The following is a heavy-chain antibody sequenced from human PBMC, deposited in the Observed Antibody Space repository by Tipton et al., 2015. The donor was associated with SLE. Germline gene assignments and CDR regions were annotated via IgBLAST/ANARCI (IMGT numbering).Heavy chain of an antibody. Sequence: VQLVQSGGGLVQPGGSLRLSCAASGFTFSTYSMNWVRQAPGKGLEWVSYISSSGSSIYYADSVKGRFTISRDNAKNSLYLQMNSLRPEDTAVYYCASPPGGYDYYHYMDVWGKGTTVTVSS. CDR1: GFTFSTYS. D-gene: IGHD2-15*01. J-gene: IGHJ6*03. CDR2: ISSSGSSI. V-gene: IGHV3-48*01. CDR3: ASPPGGYDYYHYMDV.